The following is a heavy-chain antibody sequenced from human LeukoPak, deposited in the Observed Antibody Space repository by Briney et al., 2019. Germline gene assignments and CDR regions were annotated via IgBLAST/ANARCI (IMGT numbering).Heavy chain of an antibody. CDR3: ARKDGDY. CDR2: IYSSGST. Sequence: KPSETLSLTCPVSGASISAFHWTWFRQPAGKGLAWIGLIYSSGSTLFNPSLKSRVAMSVDLTKNQLSLKLTSVTVADTAMYYCARKDGDYWGRGTRVTVSS. J-gene: IGHJ4*02. V-gene: IGHV4-4*07. CDR1: GASISAFH.